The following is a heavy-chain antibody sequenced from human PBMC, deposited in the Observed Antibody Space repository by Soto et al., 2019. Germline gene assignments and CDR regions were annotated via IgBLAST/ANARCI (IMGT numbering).Heavy chain of an antibody. CDR1: GFTFTNYD. CDR2: ILHDGSAE. J-gene: IGHJ6*02. D-gene: IGHD2-2*01. Sequence: PGGYLRLSCAASGFTFTNYDIHSVLQAPSKQLEWMALILHDGSAEYYADSVKGRFTISRDNSKNTLYLQMNSLRAEDTAVYYCARSRDGFSFYFYYGMDGWGQGTTVTVSS. CDR3: ARSRDGFSFYFYYGMDG. V-gene: IGHV3-30*03.